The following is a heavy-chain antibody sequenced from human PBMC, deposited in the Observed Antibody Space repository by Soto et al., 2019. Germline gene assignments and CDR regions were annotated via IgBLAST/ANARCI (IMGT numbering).Heavy chain of an antibody. CDR2: IYYSGST. Sequence: SETLSLTCTVSGGSISSSSYYWGWIRQPPGKGLEWIGSIYYSGSTYYNPSLKSRVTISVDTSKNQFSLKLSSVTAADTAVYYCASNYMVRGAFNWFDTWGQGTLVTVSS. V-gene: IGHV4-39*01. D-gene: IGHD3-10*01. CDR3: ASNYMVRGAFNWFDT. J-gene: IGHJ5*02. CDR1: GGSISSSSYY.